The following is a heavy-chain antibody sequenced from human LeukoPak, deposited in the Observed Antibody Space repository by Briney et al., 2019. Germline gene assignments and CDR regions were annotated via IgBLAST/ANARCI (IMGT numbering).Heavy chain of an antibody. D-gene: IGHD1-1*01. CDR2: IRFDGGNQ. J-gene: IGHJ4*02. Sequence: GGSLRLSCAASGFTFSSYGMHWVRQAPGKGLEWVAFIRFDGGNQSYVDSVKGRFTISRDDSNNTLYLQMNSLKTEDTAVYYCTTEYGMWDWNDGRAFDYWGQGTLVTVSS. CDR1: GFTFSSYG. V-gene: IGHV3-30*02. CDR3: TTEYGMWDWNDGRAFDY.